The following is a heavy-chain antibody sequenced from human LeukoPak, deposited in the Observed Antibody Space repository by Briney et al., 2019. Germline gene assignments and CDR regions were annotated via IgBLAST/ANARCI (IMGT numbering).Heavy chain of an antibody. CDR3: ARDHYYDSSGYQSEPHSYYGMDV. Sequence: NHGESLKISCKGSGYSFATYWVGWVRQIPGKGLEWMGVIYPGDSDTRYNPSFQGQVTISADESINTAYLQWSSLEASDTAMYYCARDHYYDSSGYQSEPHSYYGMDVWGQGTTVTVSS. J-gene: IGHJ6*02. V-gene: IGHV5-51*01. D-gene: IGHD3-22*01. CDR1: GYSFATYW. CDR2: IYPGDSDT.